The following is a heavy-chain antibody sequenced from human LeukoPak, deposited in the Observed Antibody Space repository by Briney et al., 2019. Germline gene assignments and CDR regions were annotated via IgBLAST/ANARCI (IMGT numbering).Heavy chain of an antibody. CDR1: GGSISSYY. Sequence: SETLSLTCTVSGGSISSYYWSWVRQPPGKGLEWIGYIYYSGSTNYNPSLKSRVTISVDTSNNQFSLKLSSVTAADTAVYYCATHYYYDSSGPGGYYIDYWGQGTLVTVSS. CDR2: IYYSGST. D-gene: IGHD3-22*01. CDR3: ATHYYYDSSGPGGYYIDY. V-gene: IGHV4-59*01. J-gene: IGHJ4*02.